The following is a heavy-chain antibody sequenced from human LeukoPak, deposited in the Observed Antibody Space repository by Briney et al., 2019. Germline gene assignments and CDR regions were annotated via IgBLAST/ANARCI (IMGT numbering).Heavy chain of an antibody. J-gene: IGHJ4*02. CDR1: GGSISSSYW. V-gene: IGHV4-4*02. D-gene: IGHD3-22*01. CDR2: FFHSGST. CDR3: ARGIPGYFNTSGYYYDY. Sequence: SGTLSLTCAVSGGSISSSYWWSWVRQPPGKGLEWIGEFFHSGSTNYNPSLKSRVTISVGKSRNQFSLRLSSVTAADTAVYYCARGIPGYFNTSGYYYDYWGQGTLVTVSS.